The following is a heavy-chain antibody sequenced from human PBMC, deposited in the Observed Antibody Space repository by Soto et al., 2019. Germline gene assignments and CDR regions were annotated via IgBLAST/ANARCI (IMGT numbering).Heavy chain of an antibody. Sequence: SETLSLTCTVSGGSISSYYWSWIRQPPGKGLEWIGYIYYSGSTNYNPSLKSRVTISVDTSKNQFSLKLSSVTAADTAVYYCARGGSIVVVVAAIPPIGMDVWGQGTTVTVSS. CDR1: GGSISSYY. J-gene: IGHJ6*02. CDR2: IYYSGST. V-gene: IGHV4-59*12. D-gene: IGHD2-15*01. CDR3: ARGGSIVVVVAAIPPIGMDV.